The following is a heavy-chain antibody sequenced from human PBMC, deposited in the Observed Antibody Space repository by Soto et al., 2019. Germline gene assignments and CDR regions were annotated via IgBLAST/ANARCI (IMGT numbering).Heavy chain of an antibody. J-gene: IGHJ5*02. CDR3: ARVEVYDILTGYYLWFDP. D-gene: IGHD3-9*01. CDR2: IYYSGST. CDR1: GGSISSYY. Sequence: SETLSLTCTVSGGSISSYYWSWIRRPPGKGLEWIGYIYYSGSTNYNPSLKSRVTISVDTSKNQFSLKLSSVTAADTAVYYCARVEVYDILTGYYLWFDPWGQGTLVTVSS. V-gene: IGHV4-59*01.